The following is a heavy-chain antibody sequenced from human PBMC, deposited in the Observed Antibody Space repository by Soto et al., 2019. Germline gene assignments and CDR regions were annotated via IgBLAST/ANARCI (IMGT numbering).Heavy chain of an antibody. J-gene: IGHJ6*02. Sequence: GGSLRLSCAASGLTFSSYWMSWVRQAPGKGLEWVANIKVDGGEKYYVDSVRGRFTISRDNAKNSLYLQMNSLRAEDTAVYYCARHPVGTTSNSYYGMDVWGQGTSVTVSS. CDR1: GLTFSSYW. CDR3: ARHPVGTTSNSYYGMDV. CDR2: IKVDGGEK. V-gene: IGHV3-7*01. D-gene: IGHD1-1*01.